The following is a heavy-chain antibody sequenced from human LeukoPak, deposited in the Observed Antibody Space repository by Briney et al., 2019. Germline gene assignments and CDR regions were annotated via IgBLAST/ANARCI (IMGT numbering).Heavy chain of an antibody. Sequence: SQTLSLTCAVSVGSISSGNWWTWVRQSPGKGLEWIGEIYHNGTLNYNPSLKSRVTISADSFKNHFSLKLTSVTAADTAVYYCATAPILRGEGGEHYKYGMDVWGQGTTVIVSS. D-gene: IGHD2-2*02. J-gene: IGHJ6*02. CDR3: ATAPILRGEGGEHYKYGMDV. CDR1: VGSISSGNW. CDR2: IYHNGTL. V-gene: IGHV4-4*02.